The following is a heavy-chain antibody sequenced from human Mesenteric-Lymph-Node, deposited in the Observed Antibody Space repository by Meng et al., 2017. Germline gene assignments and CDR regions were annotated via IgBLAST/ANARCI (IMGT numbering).Heavy chain of an antibody. Sequence: SVKVSCKASGYTFTGYYMHWVRQAPGQGLEWMGGIIPIFGTANYAQKFQGRVTITADKSTSTAYMELSSLRSEDTAVYYCARAGIAAAGSTDSYYGMDVWGQGTTVTVSS. CDR1: GYTFTGYY. CDR2: IIPIFGTA. J-gene: IGHJ6*02. CDR3: ARAGIAAAGSTDSYYGMDV. D-gene: IGHD6-13*01. V-gene: IGHV1-69*06.